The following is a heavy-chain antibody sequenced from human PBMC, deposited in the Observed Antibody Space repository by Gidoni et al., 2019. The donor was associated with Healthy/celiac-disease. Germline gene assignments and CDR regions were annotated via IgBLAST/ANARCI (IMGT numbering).Heavy chain of an antibody. Sequence: EVQLLESGGGLVQPGGSLRLSCAASGFPFSSYAMSWVRQAPGKGLEWVSAIRGSGGSTYYADSVKGRFTISRDNSKNTLYLQMNSLRAEDTAVYYCATRGSGWNFDYWGQGTLVTVSS. CDR1: GFPFSSYA. V-gene: IGHV3-23*01. CDR2: IRGSGGST. D-gene: IGHD6-19*01. CDR3: ATRGSGWNFDY. J-gene: IGHJ4*02.